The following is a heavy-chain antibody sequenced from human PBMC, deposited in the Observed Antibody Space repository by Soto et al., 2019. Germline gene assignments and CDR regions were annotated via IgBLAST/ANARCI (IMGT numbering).Heavy chain of an antibody. D-gene: IGHD3-10*01. J-gene: IGHJ4*02. V-gene: IGHV1-69*13. CDR2: INPIFGTA. CDR3: TRPLLGRGFAFDY. CDR1: GGTFSIYD. Sequence: SVKVSCKASGGTFSIYDINWVRQAPGQGLEWIGGINPIFGTADYAQKFQGRVTVTADESTTTAYMELSSLRSEDTAIYYCTRPLLGRGFAFDYWGQATLVTVSS.